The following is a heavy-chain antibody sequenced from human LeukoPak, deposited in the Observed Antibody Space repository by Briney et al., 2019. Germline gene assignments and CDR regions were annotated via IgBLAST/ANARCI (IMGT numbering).Heavy chain of an antibody. CDR3: ARGAVAGTLGY. Sequence: ASVKVSCKASGYTFTSYGISWVRQAPGQGLEWMGWISAYNGNTNYAQKLQGRVTITADESTSTAYMELSRLRSDDTAVYYCARGAVAGTLGYWGQGTLVTVSS. J-gene: IGHJ4*02. D-gene: IGHD6-19*01. CDR2: ISAYNGNT. V-gene: IGHV1-18*01. CDR1: GYTFTSYG.